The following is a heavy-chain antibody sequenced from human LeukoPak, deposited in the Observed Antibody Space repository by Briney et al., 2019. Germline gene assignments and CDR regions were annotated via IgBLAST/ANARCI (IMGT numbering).Heavy chain of an antibody. J-gene: IGHJ4*02. CDR3: AGGFPDFDWLFQPPPDY. CDR2: IYYSGST. V-gene: IGHV4-39*01. Sequence: PSETLSLTCTVSGGSISSSSYYWGWIRQPPGKGLEWIGSIYYSGSTYYNPSLKSRVTISVDTSKNQFSLKLSSVTAADTAVYYCAGGFPDFDWLFQPPPDYWGQGTLVTVSS. D-gene: IGHD3-9*01. CDR1: GGSISSSSYY.